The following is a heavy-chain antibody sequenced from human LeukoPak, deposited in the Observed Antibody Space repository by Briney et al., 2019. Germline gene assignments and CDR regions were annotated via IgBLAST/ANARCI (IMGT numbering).Heavy chain of an antibody. Sequence: GGSLRLSCAASGFTFRSYAMSWVRQAPGKGLYWVSSISGSGGTTFYADSVKGRFTISRDNSKNTLYLQMNSLRAEDTAVYYRAKDITVPNWGVFDYWGQGILVTVSS. J-gene: IGHJ4*02. CDR3: AKDITVPNWGVFDY. V-gene: IGHV3-23*01. D-gene: IGHD7-27*01. CDR2: ISGSGGTT. CDR1: GFTFRSYA.